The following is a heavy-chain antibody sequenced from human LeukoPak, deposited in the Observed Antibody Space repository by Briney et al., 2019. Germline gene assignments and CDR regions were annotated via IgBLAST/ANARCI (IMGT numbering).Heavy chain of an antibody. CDR2: INVYNGNT. V-gene: IGHV1-18*01. CDR1: GYTFTTSG. CDR3: ARGLVVPAAMGEFDY. Sequence: ASVKVSCKASGYTFTTSGINWVRQAPGQGLEWMGCINVYNGNTNYAQKFQGRITMTRDTSTNTAYMELRSLKSDDTAVYYCARGLVVPAAMGEFDYWGQGTLVTVSS. J-gene: IGHJ4*02. D-gene: IGHD2-2*01.